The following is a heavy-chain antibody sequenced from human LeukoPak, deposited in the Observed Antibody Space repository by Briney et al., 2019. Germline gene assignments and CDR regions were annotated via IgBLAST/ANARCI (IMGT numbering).Heavy chain of an antibody. Sequence: GSLRLSCAASGSTFSSYEMNWVRQAPGKGLEWVSYISSSGSTIYYADSVKGRFTISRDNAKNSLYLQMNSLRAEDTAVYYCARDSGEWGYYYWGQGTLVTVSS. CDR2: ISSSGSTI. CDR3: ARDSGEWGYYY. D-gene: IGHD3-22*01. V-gene: IGHV3-48*03. J-gene: IGHJ4*02. CDR1: GSTFSSYE.